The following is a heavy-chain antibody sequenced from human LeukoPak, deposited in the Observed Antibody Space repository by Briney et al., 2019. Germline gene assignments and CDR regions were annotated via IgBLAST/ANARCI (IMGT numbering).Heavy chain of an antibody. CDR3: ARADYGDYSGWFDP. CDR2: IYYSGST. V-gene: IGHV4-59*01. Sequence: PSETLSLTCTVSGGSISSYYWSWIRQPPGKGLEWIGYIYYSGSTNYNPSLKSRVTISVDTSKNQFSLKLSSVTAADTAVYYCARADYGDYSGWFDPWGQGTLVAVSS. D-gene: IGHD4-17*01. CDR1: GGSISSYY. J-gene: IGHJ5*02.